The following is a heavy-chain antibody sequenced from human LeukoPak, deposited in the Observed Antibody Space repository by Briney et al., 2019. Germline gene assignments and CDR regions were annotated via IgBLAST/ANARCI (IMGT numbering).Heavy chain of an antibody. V-gene: IGHV4-59*08. CDR2: IFYSGST. CDR1: GGSISPYY. Sequence: SETLSLTCTVSGGSISPYYWSWVWQPPGKGLEWIGYIFYSGSTKYDPSLQSRVTISLDTSNNQFSLELRSVTAADTAIYYCARQPSGYYDKSGYYPYYFDHWGQGALVTVSS. D-gene: IGHD3-22*01. J-gene: IGHJ4*02. CDR3: ARQPSGYYDKSGYYPYYFDH.